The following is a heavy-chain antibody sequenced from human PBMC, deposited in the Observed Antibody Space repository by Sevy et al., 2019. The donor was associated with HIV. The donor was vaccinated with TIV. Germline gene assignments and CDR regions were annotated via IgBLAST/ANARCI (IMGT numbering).Heavy chain of an antibody. J-gene: IGHJ4*02. D-gene: IGHD3-3*01. V-gene: IGHV3-53*01. Sequence: GGSLRLSCAASGFTVSSNYMTWVRQAPGKGLEWVSVIYSGGHTYYADSVKGRFTMSRDNSENTLYLQMNSLRAEDTEVYYWARGLDFWNGYPFDYWGQGTLVTVSS. CDR2: IYSGGHT. CDR3: ARGLDFWNGYPFDY. CDR1: GFTVSSNY.